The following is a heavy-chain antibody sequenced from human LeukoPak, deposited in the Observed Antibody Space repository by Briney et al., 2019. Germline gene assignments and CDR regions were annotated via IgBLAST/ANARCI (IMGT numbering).Heavy chain of an antibody. Sequence: PGGSLRLSCTASGFTFNRYSMNWVRQAPGKGLEWVSSITSYSSDVFYADSVKGRFTVSRDNAKNSLYLHMNSLRAEDTAVYYCARAPLYHSDIALVPAAINVDYWGQGTLVTVSS. V-gene: IGHV3-21*06. CDR1: GFTFNRYS. CDR2: ITSYSSDV. D-gene: IGHD2-2*01. CDR3: ARAPLYHSDIALVPAAINVDY. J-gene: IGHJ4*02.